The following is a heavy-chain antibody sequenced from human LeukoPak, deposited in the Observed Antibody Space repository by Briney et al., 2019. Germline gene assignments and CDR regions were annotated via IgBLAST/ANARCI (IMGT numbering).Heavy chain of an antibody. CDR1: GFTFSSYN. CDR3: ARDRITVAATETSFDY. Sequence: PGGSPRLSCAGSGFTFSSYNMNWVCQAPGKGLEWVSSISGSSSYIYYADSVKGRFTISRGNAKNSLYLQMNSLRAEDTAVYYCARDRITVAATETSFDYWGQGTLVTVSS. CDR2: ISGSSSYI. J-gene: IGHJ4*02. D-gene: IGHD6-19*01. V-gene: IGHV3-21*01.